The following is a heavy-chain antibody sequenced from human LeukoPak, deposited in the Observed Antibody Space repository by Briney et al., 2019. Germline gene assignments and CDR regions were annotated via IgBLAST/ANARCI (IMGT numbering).Heavy chain of an antibody. CDR1: GGTFSSYA. CDR2: IIPIFGTA. CDR3: ARVMVCSGGSCYLNHYYYYMDV. J-gene: IGHJ6*03. D-gene: IGHD2-15*01. V-gene: IGHV1-69*06. Sequence: SVKVSCKASGGTFSSYAISWVRQAPGQGLEWMGGIIPIFGTANYAQKFQGRVTITADKSTSTAYMELSSLRSEDTAVYYCARVMVCSGGSCYLNHYYYYMDVWGKGTTVTVSS.